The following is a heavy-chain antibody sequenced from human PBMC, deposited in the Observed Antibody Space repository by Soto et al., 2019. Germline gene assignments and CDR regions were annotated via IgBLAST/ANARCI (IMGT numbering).Heavy chain of an antibody. CDR2: INHRGNS. CDR3: TREWGPSYYYDSSGFNPDS. V-gene: IGHV4-38-2*02. J-gene: IGHJ4*02. CDR1: GYGISTSSY. Sequence: SETLSLTCVVSGYGISTSSYWGWVRQAPGKGLEWIGAINHRGNSYYNSSLKSRVTMSVDTSRNQFSLSLTSVTAADTAIYYCTREWGPSYYYDSSGFNPDSRGPGTLVPVSP. D-gene: IGHD3-22*01.